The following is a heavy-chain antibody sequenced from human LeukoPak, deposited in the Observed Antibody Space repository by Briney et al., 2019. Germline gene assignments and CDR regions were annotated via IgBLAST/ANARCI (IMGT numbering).Heavy chain of an antibody. Sequence: ASVKVSFKPSGYSLTTYGIGWVRQAPGQGLEWMGLISTDNGDTNYAPNFQGRVAMTTDTSTSTAYMELRSLRSDDTAVYYCARFWSGYLPDYWGQGTLVTVSS. CDR2: ISTDNGDT. D-gene: IGHD3-3*01. V-gene: IGHV1-18*01. CDR1: GYSLTTYG. CDR3: ARFWSGYLPDY. J-gene: IGHJ4*02.